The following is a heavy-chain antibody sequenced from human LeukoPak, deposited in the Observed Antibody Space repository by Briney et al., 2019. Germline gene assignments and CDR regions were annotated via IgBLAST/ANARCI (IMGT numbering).Heavy chain of an antibody. CDR3: SGRDSSRSPRAY. CDR2: IKPDGSEK. CDR1: GLTFTDFW. J-gene: IGHJ4*02. D-gene: IGHD2-2*01. V-gene: IGHV3-7*01. Sequence: QPGGSLRLSCAASGLTFTDFWMNWVRQAPGGGLEWVANIKPDGSEKYYVDSVKGRLAISRDNAKNEVYLEMNSLRAEDTGVYYCSGRDSSRSPRAYWGQGTLVSVSS.